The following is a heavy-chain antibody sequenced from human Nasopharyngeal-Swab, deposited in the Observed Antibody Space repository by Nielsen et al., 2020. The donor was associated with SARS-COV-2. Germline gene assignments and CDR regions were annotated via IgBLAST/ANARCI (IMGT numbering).Heavy chain of an antibody. Sequence: LTGAASGFTFSDYYMSWIRQAPGKGLEWVSYISSSGSTIYYADSVKGRFTISRDNAKNSLYLQMNSLRAEDTAVYYCARAAGETIVVVTAISWYFDLWGRGTLVTVSS. V-gene: IGHV3-11*04. CDR3: ARAAGETIVVVTAISWYFDL. J-gene: IGHJ2*01. CDR2: ISSSGSTI. D-gene: IGHD2-21*02. CDR1: GFTFSDYY.